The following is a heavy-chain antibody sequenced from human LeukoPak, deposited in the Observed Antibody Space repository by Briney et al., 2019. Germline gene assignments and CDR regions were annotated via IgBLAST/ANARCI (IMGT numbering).Heavy chain of an antibody. CDR3: ARDSAAALFDY. Sequence: SETLSLTCTVSGDSISSNNRYWGWIRQPPGKGLEWIGSFYFGGSNYYSPSLRSRVTISVNTSKNQFSLKLSSVTAADTAVYYCARDSAAALFDYWGQGTLVTVSS. J-gene: IGHJ4*02. CDR2: FYFGGSN. CDR1: GDSISSNNRY. D-gene: IGHD6-13*01. V-gene: IGHV4-39*07.